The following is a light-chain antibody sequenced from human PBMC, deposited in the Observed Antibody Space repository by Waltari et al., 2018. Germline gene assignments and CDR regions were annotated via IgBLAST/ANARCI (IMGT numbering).Light chain of an antibody. CDR2: DVS. CDR1: SYDVGHYNY. J-gene: IGLJ2*01. Sequence: QSALTQPASVSGSPGQSITISCTGTSYDVGHYNYVSWYQQRPGKAPKLIIYDVSYRPSGVSNSFSGSKSGSTASLTISGLQAEDEADYHCSSYTSSSTVGVLFGGGTKLTVL. V-gene: IGLV2-14*03. CDR3: SSYTSSSTVGVL.